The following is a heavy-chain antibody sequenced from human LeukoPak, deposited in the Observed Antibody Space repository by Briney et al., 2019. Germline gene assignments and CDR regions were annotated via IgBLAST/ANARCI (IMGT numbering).Heavy chain of an antibody. J-gene: IGHJ1*01. CDR2: IWYDGSNK. CDR1: GFTFSSYG. V-gene: IGHV3-33*01. Sequence: GGSLRLSCAASGFTFSSYGMHWVRQAPGKGLEWVAVIWYDGSNKYYADSVKGRFTISRDNSKNTLYLQMNSLRAEDTAVYYCARGLYCGGDCYRSRAEYFQHWGQGTLVTVSS. D-gene: IGHD2-21*02. CDR3: ARGLYCGGDCYRSRAEYFQH.